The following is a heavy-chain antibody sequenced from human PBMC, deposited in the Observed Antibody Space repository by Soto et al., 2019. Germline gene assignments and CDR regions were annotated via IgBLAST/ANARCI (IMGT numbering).Heavy chain of an antibody. CDR1: GGSISSSSYY. CDR2: IYYSGST. D-gene: IGHD3-9*01. J-gene: IGHJ6*02. Sequence: ETLSLTCTVSGGSISSSSYYWGWIRQPPGKGLEWIGSIYYSGSTYYNPSLKSRVTISVDTSKNQFSLKLSSVTAADTAVYYCASVRYFDWLPTMDVWGQGTTVTVSS. V-gene: IGHV4-39*01. CDR3: ASVRYFDWLPTMDV.